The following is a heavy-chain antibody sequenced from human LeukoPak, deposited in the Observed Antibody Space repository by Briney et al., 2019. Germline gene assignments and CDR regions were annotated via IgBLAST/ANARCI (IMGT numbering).Heavy chain of an antibody. J-gene: IGHJ3*02. D-gene: IGHD1-26*01. V-gene: IGHV3-30*02. Sequence: GGSLRLTCVASGVTFSSYGMHWVCQAPGKGLERVTFIRYDGSNEYYIDSVKGRFTLSRDNSKNTLYLQMNSVRAEDTAVYYCAKDSAVSGSYPDASDIWGQGTMVTVSS. CDR2: IRYDGSNE. CDR3: AKDSAVSGSYPDASDI. CDR1: GVTFSSYG.